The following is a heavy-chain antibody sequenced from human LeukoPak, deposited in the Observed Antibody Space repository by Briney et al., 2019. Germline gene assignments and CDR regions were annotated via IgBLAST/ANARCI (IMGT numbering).Heavy chain of an antibody. CDR1: GFTVSSNY. D-gene: IGHD2-2*01. CDR2: TWYDGSGQ. V-gene: IGHV3-33*08. J-gene: IGHJ4*02. CDR3: ARVGNTSWTTLDY. Sequence: PGGSLRLSCAASGFTVSSNYMSWVRQAPGKGLEWVAVTWYDGSGQYYEDSVKGRFTISRDNTKNTLYLQMNSLRAEDTAVYYCARVGNTSWTTLDYWGQGALVTVSS.